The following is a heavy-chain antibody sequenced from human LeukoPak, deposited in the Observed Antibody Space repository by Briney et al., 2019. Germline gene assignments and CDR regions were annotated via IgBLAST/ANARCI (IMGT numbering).Heavy chain of an antibody. Sequence: ASVKVSCKASGDSFINYGFSWVRQAPGQGVEWMGGIIPMFGAPNYAQRFKGRVTITAGAFTSTVYMELSSLTSDDTAVYYCARDAGGTYRSYYALHVWGQGTTVTVS. D-gene: IGHD3-16*01. CDR2: IIPMFGAP. CDR3: ARDAGGTYRSYYALHV. J-gene: IGHJ6*02. CDR1: GDSFINYG. V-gene: IGHV1-69*13.